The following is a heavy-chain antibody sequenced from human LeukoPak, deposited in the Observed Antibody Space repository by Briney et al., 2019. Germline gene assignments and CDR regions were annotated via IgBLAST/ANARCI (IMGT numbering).Heavy chain of an antibody. Sequence: GGSLRLSCAASGFSFSSYWMNWVRQAPGKGLEWVANIKRDGNEKFYVDSVKGRFTISRDNAKNSLYLQMNSLRAEDTAVYYCAASGLGYYFDYWGQGTLVTVSS. V-gene: IGHV3-7*01. D-gene: IGHD6-13*01. J-gene: IGHJ4*02. CDR1: GFSFSSYW. CDR3: AASGLGYYFDY. CDR2: IKRDGNEK.